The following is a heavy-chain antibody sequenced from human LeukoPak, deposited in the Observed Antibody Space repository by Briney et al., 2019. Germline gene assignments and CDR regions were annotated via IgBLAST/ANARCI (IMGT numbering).Heavy chain of an antibody. CDR3: ARGPPWERNYYYYGMDV. J-gene: IGHJ6*02. CDR1: GYTVTSYG. V-gene: IGHV1-18*01. D-gene: IGHD1-26*01. CDR2: ISAYNGNT. Sequence: ASVKVSCKASGYTVTSYGISWVRQAPGQGLEWMGWISAYNGNTNYAQKLQGRVTMTTDTSTSTAYMELRSLRSDDTAVYYCARGPPWERNYYYYGMDVWGQGTTVTVSS.